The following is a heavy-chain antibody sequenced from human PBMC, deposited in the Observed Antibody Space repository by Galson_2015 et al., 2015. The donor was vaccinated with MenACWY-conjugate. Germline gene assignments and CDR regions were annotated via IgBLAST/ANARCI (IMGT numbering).Heavy chain of an antibody. D-gene: IGHD2-15*01. Sequence: SVKVSCKASGYSVTSHYIHWVRQAPGQGLEWMGLINPNGGITIYAQKFQGRVTVARDTSTSTVFLELSSLTSDDTAVYYCARDGTSYCILETCHSSDAFDVWGQGTMVTVSS. V-gene: IGHV1-46*01. J-gene: IGHJ3*01. CDR2: INPNGGIT. CDR3: ARDGTSYCILETCHSSDAFDV. CDR1: GYSVTSHY.